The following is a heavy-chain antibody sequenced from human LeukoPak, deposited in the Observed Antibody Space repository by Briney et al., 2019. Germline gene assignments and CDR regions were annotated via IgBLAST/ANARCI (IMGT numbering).Heavy chain of an antibody. CDR3: ARQGDYYGSGSYR. CDR1: GGSISSSSYY. J-gene: IGHJ5*02. D-gene: IGHD3-10*01. Sequence: SETLSLTCTVSGGSISSSSYYWGWIRQPPEKGLEWIGNVFYTGSTYYNPSLKSRVTISVDTSKNQFSLKLSSVTAADTAVYYCARQGDYYGSGSYRWGQGTLVTVSS. V-gene: IGHV4-39*01. CDR2: VFYTGST.